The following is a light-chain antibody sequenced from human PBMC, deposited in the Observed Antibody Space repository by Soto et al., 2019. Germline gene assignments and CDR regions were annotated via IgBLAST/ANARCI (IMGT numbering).Light chain of an antibody. V-gene: IGKV3-15*01. CDR1: QSVYSN. Sequence: EIVMTQSPATLSVSPGERATLSCRASQSVYSNLAWYQQKPGQAPRLLIYHASTRATGIPARFSGSGSGTEFTLTISSLQSEDFAVYSCQQYNKWPLTFGGGTKVEIK. CDR3: QQYNKWPLT. J-gene: IGKJ4*01. CDR2: HAS.